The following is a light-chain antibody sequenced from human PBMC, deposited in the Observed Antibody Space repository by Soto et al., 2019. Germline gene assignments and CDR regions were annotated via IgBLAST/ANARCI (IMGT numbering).Light chain of an antibody. J-gene: IGKJ1*01. CDR1: QGIRNY. Sequence: EVVLTQSLAILSLSPGERATLSCRASQGIRNYLAWYQQKPGQAPRLLIYDASNRATGIPARFSGSGSGTDFTLTISSLEPEDFAVYYCQQRSNWPAFGQGTKVDI. CDR2: DAS. CDR3: QQRSNWPA. V-gene: IGKV3-11*01.